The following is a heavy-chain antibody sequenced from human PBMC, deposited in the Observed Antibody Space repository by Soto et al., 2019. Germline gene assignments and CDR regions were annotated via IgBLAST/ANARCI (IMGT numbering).Heavy chain of an antibody. D-gene: IGHD2-21*01. Sequence: PVKVSCKASGGTFRSYTISWVRQAPGQGLEWMGRIIPILGIANYAQKFQGRVTITADKSTSTAYMELSSLRSEDTAVYYCARGDLYDAFDIWGQGTMVTVSS. CDR1: GGTFRSYT. V-gene: IGHV1-69*02. CDR3: ARGDLYDAFDI. CDR2: IIPILGIA. J-gene: IGHJ3*02.